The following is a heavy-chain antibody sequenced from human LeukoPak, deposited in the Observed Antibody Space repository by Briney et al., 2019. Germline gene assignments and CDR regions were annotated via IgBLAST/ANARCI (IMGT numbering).Heavy chain of an antibody. Sequence: SQTLSHTCTVSGGSISSGDYYWSWIRQPPGKGLEWIGYIYYSGSTYYNPSLKSRVTISVDTSKNQFSLQLSSVTAADTAVYYCARYHIGEQSDYFDYWGQGTLVTVSS. J-gene: IGHJ4*02. V-gene: IGHV4-30-4*01. D-gene: IGHD3-10*01. CDR3: ARYHIGEQSDYFDY. CDR2: IYYSGST. CDR1: GGSISSGDYY.